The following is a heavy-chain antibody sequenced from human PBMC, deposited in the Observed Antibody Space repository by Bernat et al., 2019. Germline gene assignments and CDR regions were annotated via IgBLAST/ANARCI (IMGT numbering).Heavy chain of an antibody. CDR3: ARQGYDSSGYSFGTCDY. Sequence: QVQLQESGPGLVKPSQTLSLTCTVSGGSISGGGDHWSWIRQHPGKGLEWIGYIHYTGNTYYNPSLKSRVTISVDTSKNQFSLKLISVTAADTAVYFCARQGYDSSGYSFGTCDYWGQGTLVTVSS. J-gene: IGHJ4*02. CDR1: GGSISGGGDH. D-gene: IGHD3-22*01. V-gene: IGHV4-31*03. CDR2: IHYTGNT.